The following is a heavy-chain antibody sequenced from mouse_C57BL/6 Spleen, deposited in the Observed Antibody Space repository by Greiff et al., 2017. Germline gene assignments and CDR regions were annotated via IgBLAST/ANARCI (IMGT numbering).Heavy chain of an antibody. CDR3: ARGWNYVWYFDY. Sequence: QVQLQQSGAELVKPGASVKISCKASGYAFTSYWINWVKQRPGKGLEWIGEIYPGSGGTNYNGKFKGKATLTVDKSSSTAYMQLSSLTSEDSAVYYCARGWNYVWYFDYWGAGTTLTVSS. J-gene: IGHJ2*01. D-gene: IGHD1-1*01. CDR2: IYPGSGGT. CDR1: GYAFTSYW. V-gene: IGHV1-80*01.